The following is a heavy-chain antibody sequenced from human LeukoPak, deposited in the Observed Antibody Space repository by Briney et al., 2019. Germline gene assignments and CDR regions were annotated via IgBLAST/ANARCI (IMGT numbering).Heavy chain of an antibody. Sequence: SETLSLTCTVSGGSISSYYWGWIRQPPGKGLEWIGYIYYSGSTNYNPSLKSRVTISVDTSKNQFSLKLSSVTAADTAVYYCARDATKNDAFDIWGQGTMVTVSS. CDR2: IYYSGST. V-gene: IGHV4-59*01. CDR3: ARDATKNDAFDI. CDR1: GGSISSYY. J-gene: IGHJ3*02.